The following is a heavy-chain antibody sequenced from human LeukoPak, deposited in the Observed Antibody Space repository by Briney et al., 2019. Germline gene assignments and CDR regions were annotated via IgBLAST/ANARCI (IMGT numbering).Heavy chain of an antibody. Sequence: GALRFSCAASGFTISGHGMHWVRQAPGKGLEWVAVIWYDGNIKYYAESVKGRFTISRDNSKNTLYLQMNSLRAGDTAVYYCARDLVTIDYWGQGALVTVSS. V-gene: IGHV3-33*01. CDR2: IWYDGNIK. CDR3: ARDLVTIDY. CDR1: GFTISGHG. D-gene: IGHD2-21*02. J-gene: IGHJ4*02.